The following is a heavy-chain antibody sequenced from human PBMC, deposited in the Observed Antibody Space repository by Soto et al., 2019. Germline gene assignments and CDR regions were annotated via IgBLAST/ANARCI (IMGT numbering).Heavy chain of an antibody. V-gene: IGHV4-28*03. D-gene: IGHD3-10*01. CDR2: IYYSGST. J-gene: IGHJ3*02. CDR3: ARDYYGSRGAFDI. CDR1: GYSISSSNW. Sequence: SETLSLTCAVSGYSISSSNWWGWIRQPPGRGLEWIGYIYYSGSTYYNPSLKSRVTMSVDTSKNQFSLKLSSVTAVDTAVYYCARDYYGSRGAFDIWGQGTMVTVSS.